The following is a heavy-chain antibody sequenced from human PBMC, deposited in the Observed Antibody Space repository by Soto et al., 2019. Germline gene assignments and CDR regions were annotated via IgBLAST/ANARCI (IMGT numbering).Heavy chain of an antibody. J-gene: IGHJ4*02. CDR3: AIGGGDYNYLDY. V-gene: IGHV3-74*01. Sequence: EVQLVESGGGLVQPGGSLRLSCAASGFLFNTYWMFWVRQAPRKGLLWVSRIKSDGSSTNYADSVKGRFTISRDNAKNTLYLQMTSLRAEDTAVYYCAIGGGDYNYLDYWGQAILVTVSS. D-gene: IGHD3-9*01. CDR1: GFLFNTYW. CDR2: IKSDGSST.